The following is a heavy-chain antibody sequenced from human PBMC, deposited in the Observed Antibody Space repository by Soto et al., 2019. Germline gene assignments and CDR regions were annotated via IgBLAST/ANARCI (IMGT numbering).Heavy chain of an antibody. Sequence: QVLMVQSGAEVKEPGSSVRVSCKVSGSTFANFAFSWVRQAPGQGPEWMGGIVVTSHTANYAQKFRDRVTITADPSTDTLYLQLRSLSFDDTAVYYCARAIKRWDVHDYFDYWGQGTLVTVSS. D-gene: IGHD1-26*01. V-gene: IGHV1-69*01. CDR3: ARAIKRWDVHDYFDY. CDR2: IVVTSHTA. CDR1: GSTFANFA. J-gene: IGHJ4*02.